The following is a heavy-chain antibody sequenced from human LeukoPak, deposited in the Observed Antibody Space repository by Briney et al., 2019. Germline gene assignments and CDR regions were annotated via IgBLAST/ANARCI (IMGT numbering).Heavy chain of an antibody. D-gene: IGHD3-10*01. J-gene: IGHJ4*02. CDR1: GGTFSSYA. Sequence: SVKVSCKASGGTFSSYAISWVRQAPGQGLEWMGGIIPIFGTANYAQKFQGRVTITTDESTSTAYMELSSLRSEDTAVYYCARETEYYGSGSYSRFDYWGQGTLVTVSS. V-gene: IGHV1-69*05. CDR2: IIPIFGTA. CDR3: ARETEYYGSGSYSRFDY.